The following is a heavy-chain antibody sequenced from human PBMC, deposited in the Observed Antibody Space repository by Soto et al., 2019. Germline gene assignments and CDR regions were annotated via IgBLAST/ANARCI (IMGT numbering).Heavy chain of an antibody. CDR2: IYYSGST. J-gene: IGHJ4*02. V-gene: IGHV4-39*01. CDR1: GGSISSSSYY. D-gene: IGHD1-26*01. Sequence: SETLSLTCTVSGGSISSSSYYWGWIRQPPGKGLEWIGSIYYSGSTYYNPSLKSRITISVDTSKNQFSLKLSSVTAADTAVYYCARPSGSYLYYFDYWGQGTLVTVSS. CDR3: ARPSGSYLYYFDY.